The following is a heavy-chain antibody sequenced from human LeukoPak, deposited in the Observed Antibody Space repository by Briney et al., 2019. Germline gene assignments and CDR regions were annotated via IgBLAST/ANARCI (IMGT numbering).Heavy chain of an antibody. CDR1: GGSFSGYY. V-gene: IGHV4-34*01. D-gene: IGHD6-13*01. CDR2: INHSGST. CDR3: ARYIGYSSSWYGGDWFDP. J-gene: IGHJ5*02. Sequence: SETLSLTCAVYGGSFSGYYWSWIRQPPGKGLEWIGEINHSGSTYYNPSLKSRVTISVDTSKNQFSLKLSSVTAADTAVYYCARYIGYSSSWYGGDWFDPWGQGTLVTVSS.